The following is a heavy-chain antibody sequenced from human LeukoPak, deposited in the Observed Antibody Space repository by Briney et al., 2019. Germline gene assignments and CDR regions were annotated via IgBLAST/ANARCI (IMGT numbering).Heavy chain of an antibody. D-gene: IGHD4-17*01. J-gene: IGHJ4*02. CDR2: IRSKANSYAT. CDR1: GFTFSSYG. Sequence: GGSLRLSCAASGFTFSSYGMSWVRQASGKGLEWVGRIRSKANSYATAYAASVKGRFTISRDDSKNTAYLQMNSLKTEDTAVYYCTTNYGDYDPADYWGQGTLVTVSS. CDR3: TTNYGDYDPADY. V-gene: IGHV3-73*01.